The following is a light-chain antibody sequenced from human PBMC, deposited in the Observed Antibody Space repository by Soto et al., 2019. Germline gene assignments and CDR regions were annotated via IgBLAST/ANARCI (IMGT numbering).Light chain of an antibody. V-gene: IGKV3D-15*01. J-gene: IGKJ4*01. CDR2: GAS. CDR1: QSVSSY. CDR3: QQYNNWPPVT. Sequence: PGERATLSCRASQSVSSYLAWYQQKPGQAPRLLIYGASTRATGIPARFSGSGSGTEFTLTISSLQSEDFAVYYCQQYNNWPPVTFGGGTKVDIK.